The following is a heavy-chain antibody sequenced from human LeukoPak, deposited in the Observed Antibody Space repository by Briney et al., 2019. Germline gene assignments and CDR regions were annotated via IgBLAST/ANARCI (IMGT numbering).Heavy chain of an antibody. Sequence: AGGSLRLSCAASGFTFSSYAMTWVRQAPGKGLEWVSGISGSGDSAHYADSVKGRFTISRDSSKSTLYLQLNSLRAEDTAVYYCAKGTSNSFGYYFYIDVWGKGTTVTVSS. CDR3: AKGTSNSFGYYFYIDV. CDR1: GFTFSSYA. J-gene: IGHJ6*03. V-gene: IGHV3-23*01. D-gene: IGHD4-11*01. CDR2: ISGSGDSA.